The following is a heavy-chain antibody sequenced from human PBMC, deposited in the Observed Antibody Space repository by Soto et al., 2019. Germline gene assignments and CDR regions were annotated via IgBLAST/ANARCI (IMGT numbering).Heavy chain of an antibody. CDR3: ARRGSRPKDQYSGLDV. CDR2: INPGDSDT. CDR1: EYSFTSYW. Sequence: EVQLVQSGAEVKKPGESLRISCKGSEYSFTSYWITWVRQMPGKGLEWMGIINPGDSDTRYSPSFQGQVTISADKSISTAYLQGSSLKASDTAMYYCARRGSRPKDQYSGLDVWGQGTAVTVS. J-gene: IGHJ6*02. V-gene: IGHV5-51*03. D-gene: IGHD2-2*01.